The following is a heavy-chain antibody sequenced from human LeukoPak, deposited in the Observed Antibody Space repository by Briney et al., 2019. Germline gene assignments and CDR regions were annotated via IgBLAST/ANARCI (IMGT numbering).Heavy chain of an antibody. CDR2: IYYSGST. CDR3: ARGGYDFWSGYMGPSHNAFDI. V-gene: IGHV4-39*07. J-gene: IGHJ3*02. Sequence: TSETLSLTCTVSGGSISSSSYYWGWIRQPPGKGLEWIGSIYYSGSTYYNPSLKSRVTISVDTSKNQFSLKLSSVTAADTAVYYCARGGYDFWSGYMGPSHNAFDIWGQGTMVTVSS. CDR1: GGSISSSSYY. D-gene: IGHD3-3*01.